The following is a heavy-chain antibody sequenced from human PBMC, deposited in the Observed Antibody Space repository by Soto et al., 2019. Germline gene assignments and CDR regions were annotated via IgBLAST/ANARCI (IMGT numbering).Heavy chain of an antibody. V-gene: IGHV3-33*01. J-gene: IGHJ3*02. CDR3: ARVDVVVAADAFDI. D-gene: IGHD2-15*01. CDR2: IYYDGSNE. CDR1: EFTFSNFG. Sequence: QVQLVESGGGVVQPGRSLRLSCAASEFTFSNFGMHWVRQAPGKGLEWVAVIYYDGSNEYYADSVKGRFTISRDNSKNTLYLQMNSLRAADTAVYYCARVDVVVAADAFDIWGQGTMVTVSS.